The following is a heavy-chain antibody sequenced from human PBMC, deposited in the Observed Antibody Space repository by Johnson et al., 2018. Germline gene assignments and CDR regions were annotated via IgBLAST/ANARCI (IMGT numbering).Heavy chain of an antibody. J-gene: IGHJ6*02. CDR1: GDTFRSFP. CDR2: IIPIIGTP. Sequence: QVQLVQSGAEVKKPGSSVKVSCQASGDTFRSFPFSWVRQAPGQGLQWMGGIIPIIGTPNYAQKFQDSVAITADEFSNTVYMELSSLRSEDTAVYYCARDRRPVAGTVYYYYYLDVWGQGTTVTVSS. D-gene: IGHD6-19*01. CDR3: ARDRRPVAGTVYYYYYLDV. V-gene: IGHV1-69*01.